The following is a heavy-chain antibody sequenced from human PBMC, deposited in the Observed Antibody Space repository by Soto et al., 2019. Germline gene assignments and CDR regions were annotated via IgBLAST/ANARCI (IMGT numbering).Heavy chain of an antibody. V-gene: IGHV1-46*01. D-gene: IGHD6-13*01. CDR3: ATIAAAGLYGMDV. CDR2: INPSGGST. J-gene: IGHJ6*02. CDR1: GYTFTSYD. Sequence: ASVKVSCKASGYTFTSYDINWVRQAPGQGLEWMGIINPSGGSTSYAQKFQGRVTMTRDTSTSTVYMGLSSLRSEDTAVYYCATIAAAGLYGMDVWGQGTTVTVSS.